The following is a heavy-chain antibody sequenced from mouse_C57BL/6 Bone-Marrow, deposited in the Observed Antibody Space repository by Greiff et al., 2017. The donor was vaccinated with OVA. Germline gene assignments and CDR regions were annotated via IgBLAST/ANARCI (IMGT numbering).Heavy chain of an antibody. Sequence: EVQLQQSGPVLVKPGASVKMSCKASGYTFTDYYMNWVKQSHGKSLEWIGVINPYNGGTSYNQKFKGKATLTVDKSSSTAYMALNSLTSEDSAVYYCARRENDYDGGSMDYWGQGTSVTVSS. V-gene: IGHV1-19*01. J-gene: IGHJ4*01. D-gene: IGHD2-4*01. CDR2: INPYNGGT. CDR3: ARRENDYDGGSMDY. CDR1: GYTFTDYY.